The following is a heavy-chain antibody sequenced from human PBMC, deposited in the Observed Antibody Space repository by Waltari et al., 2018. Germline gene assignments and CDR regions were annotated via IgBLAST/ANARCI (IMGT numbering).Heavy chain of an antibody. CDR2: SSAYNGNT. Sequence: QVQLVQSGAEVKKPGASVKVSCKASGYTFTSYGISWVRQAPGQGLEWMGWSSAYNGNTNDAQKLQGRVTMTTDTSTSTAYMELRSLRSDDTAVYYCARDLEIVVPRAAFDIWGQGTMVTVSS. CDR1: GYTFTSYG. D-gene: IGHD3-22*01. CDR3: ARDLEIVVPRAAFDI. V-gene: IGHV1-18*01. J-gene: IGHJ3*02.